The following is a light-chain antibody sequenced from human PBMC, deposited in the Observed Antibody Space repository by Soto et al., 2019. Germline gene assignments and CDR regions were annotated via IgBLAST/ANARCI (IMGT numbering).Light chain of an antibody. CDR1: SSNIGAGYD. V-gene: IGLV1-40*01. J-gene: IGLJ2*01. CDR3: QSYDSLSGSVV. Sequence: QSVLTQPPSVSGAPGQRVTLSCTGSSSNIGAGYDVVWYQQLPGTAPKLLIYGNSNRPSGVPDRFSGSKSATSASLAITGLQAEDEADYYCQSYDSLSGSVVFGGGTKLTVL. CDR2: GNS.